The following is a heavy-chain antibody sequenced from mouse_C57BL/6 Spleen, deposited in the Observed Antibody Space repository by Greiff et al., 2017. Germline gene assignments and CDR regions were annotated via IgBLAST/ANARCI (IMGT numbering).Heavy chain of an antibody. CDR2: IDPSDSYT. CDR3: ANYDYGGGLGY. D-gene: IGHD2-4*01. CDR1: GYTFTSYW. Sequence: QVQLQQPGAELVMPGASVKLSCKASGYTFTSYWMHWVKQRPGQGLEWIGEIDPSDSYTNYNQKFKGKSTLTVDKSSRTAYMQLSSLTSADSAVYYCANYDYGGGLGYWGQGTTLTVAS. V-gene: IGHV1-69*01. J-gene: IGHJ2*01.